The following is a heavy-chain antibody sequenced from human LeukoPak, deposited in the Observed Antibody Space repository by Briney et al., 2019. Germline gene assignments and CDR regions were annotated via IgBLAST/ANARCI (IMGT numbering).Heavy chain of an antibody. CDR2: IKQDGSEK. D-gene: IGHD1-7*01. Sequence: GGSLRLSCAASGFTFSSYWMSWVRQAPGKGLEWVANIKQDGSEKYYVDSVKGRFTISRDNAKNSLYLQMNSLRAEDTAVYYCARITGTTSRWFDPWGQGTLVTVSS. J-gene: IGHJ5*02. CDR1: GFTFSSYW. V-gene: IGHV3-7*01. CDR3: ARITGTTSRWFDP.